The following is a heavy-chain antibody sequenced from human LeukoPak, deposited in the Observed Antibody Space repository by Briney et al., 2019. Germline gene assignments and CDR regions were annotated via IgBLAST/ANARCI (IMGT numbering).Heavy chain of an antibody. V-gene: IGHV1-69*05. Sequence: SVKVSCKASGGTFSSYAISWVRQAPGQGLEWMGGIIPIFGTANYARKFQGRVTITTDESTSTAYMELSSLRSDDTAVYYCARDLNTPSLDFWGQGTLVTVSS. D-gene: IGHD6-6*01. CDR1: GGTFSSYA. J-gene: IGHJ4*02. CDR2: IIPIFGTA. CDR3: ARDLNTPSLDF.